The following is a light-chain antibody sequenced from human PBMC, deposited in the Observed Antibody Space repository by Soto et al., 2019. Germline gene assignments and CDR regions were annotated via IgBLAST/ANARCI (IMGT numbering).Light chain of an antibody. CDR2: GAS. J-gene: IGKJ2*01. CDR1: QSVGIN. CDR3: QQYDNWPPYT. Sequence: EIVMTQSPATLSVSPGERATPSCRASQSVGINLVWYQQTPGQAPRLLIYGASTRASGIPVRFSGSGSGTEFTLTISSLQSEDSAVYYCQQYDNWPPYTFGQGTKLEIK. V-gene: IGKV3-15*01.